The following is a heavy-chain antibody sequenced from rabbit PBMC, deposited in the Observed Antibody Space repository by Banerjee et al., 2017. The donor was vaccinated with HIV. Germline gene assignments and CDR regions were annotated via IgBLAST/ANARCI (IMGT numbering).Heavy chain of an antibody. V-gene: IGHV1S40*01. D-gene: IGHD6-1*01. CDR2: INGGSSGTT. CDR1: GFSFSSSYT. Sequence: QSLEESGGDLVKPEGSLTLTCTASGFSFSSSYTMGWVRQAPGKGLEWIAAINGGSSGTTYYTDWAKGRFTISKTSSTTVTLQMTSLTAADTATYFCARNGGVAGDGWATHLRGQGTLVTVS. CDR3: ARNGGVAGDGWATHL. J-gene: IGHJ4*01.